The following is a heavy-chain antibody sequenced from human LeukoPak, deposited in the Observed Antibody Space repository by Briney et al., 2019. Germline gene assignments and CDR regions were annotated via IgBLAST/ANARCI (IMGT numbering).Heavy chain of an antibody. CDR1: GNSFASYW. J-gene: IGHJ4*02. V-gene: IGHV5-51*01. CDR3: ARHNNWAFDY. Sequence: GESLKISCKASGNSFASYWIGWVRQMSGKGLEWMAIIHPNDGSSIYSPSFEGQVTISADKSINTAYLEWSTLKASDTAIYYCARHNNWAFDYWDRGTLLTVSS. CDR2: IHPNDGSS. D-gene: IGHD2/OR15-2a*01.